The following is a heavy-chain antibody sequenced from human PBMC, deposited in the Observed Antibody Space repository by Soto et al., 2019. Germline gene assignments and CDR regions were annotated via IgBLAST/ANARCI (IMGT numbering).Heavy chain of an antibody. D-gene: IGHD3-10*01. CDR1: GFTFSTYW. CDR3: TRGPRPTSVGTGAY. Sequence: GSLRLSCAASGFTFSTYWMHWVRQAPGKGLVWVSRINYDGSSTDYADSVKGRFTISRDNAKNTLYLQMNTLTAEDTAVYYCTRGPRPTSVGTGAYWGQGTLVTGS. CDR2: INYDGSST. V-gene: IGHV3-74*01. J-gene: IGHJ4*02.